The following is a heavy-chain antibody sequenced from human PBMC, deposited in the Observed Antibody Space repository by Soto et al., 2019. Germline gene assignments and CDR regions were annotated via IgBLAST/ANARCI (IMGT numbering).Heavy chain of an antibody. Sequence: SVKVSCKASGGTFSSYAISWVRQAPGQGLEWMGGIIPIFGTANYAQKFQGRVTITADESTSTAYMELSSLGSEDTAVYYCARGNYYGSGSYYNENYYYYGMDVWGQGTTVTVSS. CDR3: ARGNYYGSGSYYNENYYYYGMDV. J-gene: IGHJ6*02. CDR1: GGTFSSYA. D-gene: IGHD3-10*01. CDR2: IIPIFGTA. V-gene: IGHV1-69*13.